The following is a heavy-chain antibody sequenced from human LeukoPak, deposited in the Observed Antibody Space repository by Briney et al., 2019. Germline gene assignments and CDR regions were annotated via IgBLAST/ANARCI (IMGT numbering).Heavy chain of an antibody. D-gene: IGHD1-26*01. Sequence: SETLSLTCTVSGGSISRGSYYWGGIRQPPGKGLEWIGSIYYSGSTYYNPSLKSRVTISVDTSKNQFSLKLSSVTAADTAVYSCARRSGSYHGWFDPWGQGTLVTVSS. V-gene: IGHV4-39*01. CDR1: GGSISRGSYY. CDR2: IYYSGST. CDR3: ARRSGSYHGWFDP. J-gene: IGHJ5*02.